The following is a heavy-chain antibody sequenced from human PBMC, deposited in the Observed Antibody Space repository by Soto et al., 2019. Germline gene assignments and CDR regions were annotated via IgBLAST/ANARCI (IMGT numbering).Heavy chain of an antibody. Sequence: SVKVPCTASGFTFTSSAVPWVRQARGQRLEWIGWIVVGSGNTNYAQKFQERVTITRDMSTSTAYMELSSLRSEDTAVYYCAAATSRPWSLREHSFDPWGK. CDR3: AAATSRPWSLREHSFDP. D-gene: IGHD2-15*01. V-gene: IGHV1-58*01. J-gene: IGHJ5*02. CDR1: GFTFTSSA. CDR2: IVVGSGNT.